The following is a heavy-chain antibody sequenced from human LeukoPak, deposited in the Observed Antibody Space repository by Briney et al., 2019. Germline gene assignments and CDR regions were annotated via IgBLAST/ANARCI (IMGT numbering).Heavy chain of an antibody. CDR1: GGTFSSYA. Sequence: ASVKVSCKASGGTFSSYAISWVRQAPGQGLEWMGGIIPIFGTANYAQKFQGRVTITADESTSTAYVELSSLRSEDTAVYYCARVYCSSTSCYVGPFDYWGQGTLVTVSS. J-gene: IGHJ4*02. D-gene: IGHD2-2*01. V-gene: IGHV1-69*13. CDR3: ARVYCSSTSCYVGPFDY. CDR2: IIPIFGTA.